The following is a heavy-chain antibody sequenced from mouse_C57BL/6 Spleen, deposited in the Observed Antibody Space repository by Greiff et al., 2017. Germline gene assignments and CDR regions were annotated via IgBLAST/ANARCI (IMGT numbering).Heavy chain of an antibody. CDR2: INPSTGGT. CDR1: GYSFTGYY. J-gene: IGHJ4*01. D-gene: IGHD2-1*01. Sequence: EVQLVESGPELVKPGASVKISCKASGYSFTGYYMNWVKQSPEKSLEWIGEINPSTGGTTYNQKFKAKATLTVDKSSSTAYMQLKSLTSEDSAVYYCASLYYGNYYAMDYWGQGTSVTVSS. CDR3: ASLYYGNYYAMDY. V-gene: IGHV1-42*01.